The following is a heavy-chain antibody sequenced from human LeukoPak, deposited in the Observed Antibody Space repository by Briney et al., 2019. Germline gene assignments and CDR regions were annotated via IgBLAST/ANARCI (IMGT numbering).Heavy chain of an antibody. V-gene: IGHV1-18*01. D-gene: IGHD1-26*01. Sequence: ASVKVSCKASGYTFTSYGISWVRQAPGQGLEWMGWISAYNGNTNYAQKFQGRVTITTDESTSTAYMELSSLRSEDTAVYYCASGSPDAFDIWGQGTMVTVSS. J-gene: IGHJ3*02. CDR3: ASGSPDAFDI. CDR2: ISAYNGNT. CDR1: GYTFTSYG.